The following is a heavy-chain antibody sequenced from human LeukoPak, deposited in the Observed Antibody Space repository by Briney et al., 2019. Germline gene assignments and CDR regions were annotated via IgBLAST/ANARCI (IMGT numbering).Heavy chain of an antibody. V-gene: IGHV3-20*04. D-gene: IGHD1-26*01. CDR2: INWNGGST. CDR3: SRDYFGSPPALAY. CDR1: GFTFSSYG. J-gene: IGHJ4*02. Sequence: GGSLRLSCAASGFTFSSYGMHWVRQAPGKGLEWVSGINWNGGSTGYADSVKGRFTISRDNAKNSLYLQMNSLRAEDTALYYCSRDYFGSPPALAYGGRGTRVTVSS.